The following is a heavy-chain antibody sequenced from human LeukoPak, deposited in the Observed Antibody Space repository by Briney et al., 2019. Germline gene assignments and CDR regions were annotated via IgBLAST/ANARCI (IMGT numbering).Heavy chain of an antibody. CDR3: ARGDRGGSKNIAY. V-gene: IGHV3-21*01. Sequence: GGSLRLSCAASGFTFSSYSMTWVRQAPGKGLEWVSSISSSSSYIYYADSVKGRFTISRDNAKNSLYLQMNSLRAEDTAVYYCARGDRGGSKNIAYWGQGTLVTVSS. CDR2: ISSSSSYI. D-gene: IGHD2/OR15-2a*01. CDR1: GFTFSSYS. J-gene: IGHJ4*02.